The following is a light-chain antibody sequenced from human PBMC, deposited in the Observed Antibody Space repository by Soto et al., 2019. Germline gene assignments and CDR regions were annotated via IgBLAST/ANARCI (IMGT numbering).Light chain of an antibody. CDR3: QQSSDSPQT. V-gene: IGKV1-39*01. CDR2: VTS. CDR1: QSIATF. J-gene: IGKJ1*01. Sequence: QMTQSPSSLSASVGDRVTITCRASQSIATFLNWYQQKLGKAPKLLIHVTSNLQSGVPSRFSGSGFGTDFTLTISSLQPEDFATYYCQQSSDSPQTFGQGTKVEI.